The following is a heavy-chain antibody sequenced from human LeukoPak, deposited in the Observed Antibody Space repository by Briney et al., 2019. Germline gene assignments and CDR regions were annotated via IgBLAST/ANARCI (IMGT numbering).Heavy chain of an antibody. CDR1: GYTFTSYG. CDR2: ISAYKGNT. D-gene: IGHD6-19*01. Sequence: ASVKVSCKASGYTFTSYGISWVRQAPGQGCEWMGWISAYKGNTNYAQKLQGRVTMTTDTSTSTAYRGLRSLRSDDTAVYYCARAVAVAGHVDYWGQGTLVTVSS. CDR3: ARAVAVAGHVDY. V-gene: IGHV1-18*01. J-gene: IGHJ4*02.